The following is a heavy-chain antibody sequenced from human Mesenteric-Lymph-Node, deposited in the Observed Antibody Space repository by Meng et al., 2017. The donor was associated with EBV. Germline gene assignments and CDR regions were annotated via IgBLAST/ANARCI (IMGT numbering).Heavy chain of an antibody. J-gene: IGHJ4*02. D-gene: IGHD2-21*02. V-gene: IGHV4-61*05. CDR2: MYYHSGST. CDR3: ASVVTGAVDY. CDR1: GGSISDKNYY. Sequence: QLQVQESGPGLVKPSETLSLTCSVSGGSISDKNYYWGWIRQPPGKGREWIGYMYYHSGSTTYNPSLKSRVSISVDTSKNQFSLNLTSVTAADTAMYYCASVVTGAVDYWGQGTLVTVSS.